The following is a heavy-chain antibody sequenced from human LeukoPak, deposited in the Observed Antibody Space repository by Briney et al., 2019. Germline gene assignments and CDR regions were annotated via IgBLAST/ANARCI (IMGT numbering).Heavy chain of an antibody. V-gene: IGHV3-74*01. CDR1: GFTFSSYW. J-gene: IGHJ4*02. CDR3: AGSGTYYVMSDF. CDR2: INGDGSGT. D-gene: IGHD1-26*01. Sequence: PGGSLRLSCAASGFTFSSYWMSWVRQVPGKGLVWVSRINGDGSGTSYADSVKGRFTISRDNAKNTVYLQMNGLRADDTAVYYCAGSGTYYVMSDFWGQGTLVTVSS.